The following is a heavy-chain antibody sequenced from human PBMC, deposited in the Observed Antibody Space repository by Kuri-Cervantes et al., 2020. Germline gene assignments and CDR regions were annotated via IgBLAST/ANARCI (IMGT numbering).Heavy chain of an antibody. CDR2: ISYDGSNK. CDR1: GFTFSSYA. Sequence: GESLKISCAASGFTFSSYAMHWVRQAPGKGLEWVAVISYDGSNKYYADSVKGRFTISRDNSKNTLYLQMNSLRAEDTAVYYCAKDPLRYCSSTSCYAIDYWGQGALVTVSS. J-gene: IGHJ4*02. D-gene: IGHD2-2*01. V-gene: IGHV3-30-3*01. CDR3: AKDPLRYCSSTSCYAIDY.